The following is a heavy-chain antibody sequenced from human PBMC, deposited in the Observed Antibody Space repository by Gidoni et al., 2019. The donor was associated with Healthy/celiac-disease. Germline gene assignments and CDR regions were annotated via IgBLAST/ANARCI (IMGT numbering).Heavy chain of an antibody. CDR2: ISGSGGST. J-gene: IGHJ4*02. CDR3: AKVPYYYDSSGYYSDVDY. CDR1: GFPLSSYA. D-gene: IGHD3-22*01. V-gene: IGHV3-23*01. Sequence: EVQLLESGGGLVQPGGSLRLSCAASGFPLSSYAMSWVRQAPGKGLEWVSAISGSGGSTYYADSVKGRFTISRDNSKNTLYLQMNSLRAEDTAVYYCAKVPYYYDSSGYYSDVDYWGQGTLVTVSS.